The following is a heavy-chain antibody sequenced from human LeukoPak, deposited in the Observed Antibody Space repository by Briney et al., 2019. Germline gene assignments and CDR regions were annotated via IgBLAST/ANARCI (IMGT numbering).Heavy chain of an antibody. Sequence: PGGSLRLSCAASGVTFSSYAMSWVRQAPGKGLEWVSAISGSGGSTHYADSVKGRFTISRDNSKNTLYLQMNSLRAEDTAVYYCAKGQNQLLMYWFDPWGQGTLVTVSS. CDR2: ISGSGGST. D-gene: IGHD2-2*01. CDR1: GVTFSSYA. CDR3: AKGQNQLLMYWFDP. J-gene: IGHJ5*02. V-gene: IGHV3-23*01.